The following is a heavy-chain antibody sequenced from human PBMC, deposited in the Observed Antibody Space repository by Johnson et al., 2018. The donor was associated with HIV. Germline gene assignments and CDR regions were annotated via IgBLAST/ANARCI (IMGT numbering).Heavy chain of an antibody. D-gene: IGHD4-23*01. J-gene: IGHJ3*02. Sequence: QVQLVESGGGVVQPGGSLRLSCAASGFTFSSYGMHWVRQAPGKGLEWVAFIRYDGSNKYYADSVKGRFTISRDNSKNTLYLQMNSLRAEDTAGYYWAKPEGKPGYGGILDAFDIWGQGTMVTVSS. V-gene: IGHV3-30*02. CDR2: IRYDGSNK. CDR3: AKPEGKPGYGGILDAFDI. CDR1: GFTFSSYG.